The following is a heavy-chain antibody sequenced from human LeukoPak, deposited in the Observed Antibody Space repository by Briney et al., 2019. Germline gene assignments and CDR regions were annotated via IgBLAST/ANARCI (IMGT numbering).Heavy chain of an antibody. D-gene: IGHD3-10*01. Sequence: GGSLRLSCAASGFTFSNYGMHWVRQAPGKGLEWVAVISYDGSNKHYADSVKGRFTISRDNSKNTVYLQMNSLRTEDTAVYYCAKGLYYGLGSYFPFDFWGQGTLVTVSS. CDR3: AKGLYYGLGSYFPFDF. V-gene: IGHV3-30*18. J-gene: IGHJ4*02. CDR2: ISYDGSNK. CDR1: GFTFSNYG.